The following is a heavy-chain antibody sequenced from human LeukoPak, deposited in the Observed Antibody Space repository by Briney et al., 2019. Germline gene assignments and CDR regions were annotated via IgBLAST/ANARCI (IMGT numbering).Heavy chain of an antibody. CDR3: ARDQEGFDY. V-gene: IGHV1-46*01. Sequence: ASVKVSCKASGYAFTNNYLHWVRQAPGQGLEWMGMIYPRDGSTSYAQNFQGRVTVTRDTSTTTVHMELRGLRSEDTAVYYCARDQEGFDYWGQGTVVTVSS. J-gene: IGHJ4*02. CDR1: GYAFTNNY. CDR2: IYPRDGST.